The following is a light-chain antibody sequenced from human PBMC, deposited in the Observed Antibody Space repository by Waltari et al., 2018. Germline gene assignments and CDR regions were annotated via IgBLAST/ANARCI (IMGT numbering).Light chain of an antibody. CDR1: QRISSW. V-gene: IGKV1-5*03. CDR3: QQYNSYST. Sequence: DLQMTQSASTLSASVGDRVTITCRARQRISSWLAWYQQKPGTAPKLRIYKAYSLESGVPSRFSGSGSGTEFTLTISSLQPDDFATYYCQQYNSYSTFGQGTKVEIK. CDR2: KAY. J-gene: IGKJ1*01.